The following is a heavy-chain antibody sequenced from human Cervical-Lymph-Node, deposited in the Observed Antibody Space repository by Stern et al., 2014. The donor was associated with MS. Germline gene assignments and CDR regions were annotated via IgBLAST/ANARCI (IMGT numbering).Heavy chain of an antibody. V-gene: IGHV1-69*09. CDR1: GGTFSSYT. Sequence: MQLVESGAEVKKPGSSVKVSCKASGGTFSSYTISWVRQAPGQGLEWMGRIIPILGIANYAQKFQGRVTITADKSTSTAYMELSSLRSEDTAVYYCARGMGSSLGGGYFDYWGQGTLVTVSS. CDR3: ARGMGSSLGGGYFDY. J-gene: IGHJ4*02. CDR2: IIPILGIA. D-gene: IGHD6-6*01.